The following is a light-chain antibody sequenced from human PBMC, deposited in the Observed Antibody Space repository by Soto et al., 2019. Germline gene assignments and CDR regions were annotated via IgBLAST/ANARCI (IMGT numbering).Light chain of an antibody. Sequence: QSALTQPASVSGSPGQSITISCTGTSSDVGSYNLVSWYQQHPGKAPKLIIYEVSKRPSGVSNRFSGSKSGNTASLTISGLQAEDEADYYCCSYAGSSTFAFGGGTKLTV. J-gene: IGLJ3*02. V-gene: IGLV2-23*02. CDR3: CSYAGSSTFA. CDR2: EVS. CDR1: SSDVGSYNL.